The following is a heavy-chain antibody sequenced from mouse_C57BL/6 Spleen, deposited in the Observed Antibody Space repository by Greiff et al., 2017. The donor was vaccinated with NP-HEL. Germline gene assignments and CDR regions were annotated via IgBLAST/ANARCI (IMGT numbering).Heavy chain of an antibody. Sequence: QVQLQQSGAELVRPGASVTLSCKASGYTFTDYEMHWVKQTPVHGLEWIGAIDPETGGTAYNQKFKGKAILTADKSSSTAYMELRSLTSEDSAVYYCTRSGPAYAMDYWGQGTSVTVSS. CDR2: IDPETGGT. J-gene: IGHJ4*01. V-gene: IGHV1-15*01. D-gene: IGHD3-1*01. CDR1: GYTFTDYE. CDR3: TRSGPAYAMDY.